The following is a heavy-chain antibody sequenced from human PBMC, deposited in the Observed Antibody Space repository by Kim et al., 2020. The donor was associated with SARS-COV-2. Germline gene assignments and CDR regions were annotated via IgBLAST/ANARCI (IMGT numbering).Heavy chain of an antibody. J-gene: IGHJ3*02. CDR2: ISYDGSNK. CDR3: ASPMVRGVNRLVSAFDI. Sequence: GGSLRLFCAASGFTFSSYAMHWVRQAPGKGLEWVAVISYDGSNKYYADSVKGRFTISRDNSKNTLYLQMNSLRAEDTAVYYCASPMVRGVNRLVSAFDIWGQGTMVTVSS. D-gene: IGHD3-10*01. V-gene: IGHV3-30*04. CDR1: GFTFSSYA.